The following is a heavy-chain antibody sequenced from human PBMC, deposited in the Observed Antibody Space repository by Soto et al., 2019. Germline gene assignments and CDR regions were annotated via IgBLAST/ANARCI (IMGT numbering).Heavy chain of an antibody. Sequence: QVQLVESGGGVVQPGRSLRLSCAASGFTFSSYAMHWVRQAPXXXXEGVAVISYDGSNKYYAGSVKGRFTISRDNSKNTLYLQMNSLRAEDXAVYYCARVTGFGSDYESHWGQGTLVTVSS. CDR2: ISYDGSNK. D-gene: IGHD5-12*01. J-gene: IGHJ4*02. CDR3: ARVTGFGSDYESH. V-gene: IGHV3-30-3*01. CDR1: GFTFSSYA.